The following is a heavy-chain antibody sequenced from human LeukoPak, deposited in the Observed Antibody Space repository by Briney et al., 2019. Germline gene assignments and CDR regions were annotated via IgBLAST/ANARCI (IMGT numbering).Heavy chain of an antibody. CDR1: GYTFTSYD. Sequence: ASVKVSCKTSGYTFTSYDINWVRQATGQGLEWMGWLNPNSGNTGYAQKFQGRVTITRNTSINTAYMELSSLRSEDTAVYYCARESYYGSGDGYDYYYYYYMDVWGKGTTVTISS. V-gene: IGHV1-8*03. CDR3: ARESYYGSGDGYDYYYYYYMDV. J-gene: IGHJ6*03. D-gene: IGHD3-10*01. CDR2: LNPNSGNT.